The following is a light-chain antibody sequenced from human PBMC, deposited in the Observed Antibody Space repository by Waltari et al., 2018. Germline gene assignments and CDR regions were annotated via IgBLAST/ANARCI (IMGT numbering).Light chain of an antibody. Sequence: QSVLTQPPSVSAPPGQKVTISCSGSSSNIGNYLVSWYHQLPGATPKLLIYENYTRPSGIPDRFSASKSGTSATLDITGLQIGDEADYYCATWDNSLTAVVFGGGTKLTVL. J-gene: IGLJ2*01. CDR3: ATWDNSLTAVV. CDR1: SSNIGNYL. CDR2: ENY. V-gene: IGLV1-51*01.